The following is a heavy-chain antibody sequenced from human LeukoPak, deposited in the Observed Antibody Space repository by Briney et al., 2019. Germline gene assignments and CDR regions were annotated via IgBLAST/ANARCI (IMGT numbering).Heavy chain of an antibody. J-gene: IGHJ6*02. Sequence: GASVKVSCKASGYTFTSYAINWVRQATGQGLEWMGWMNPNSGNTGYAQKFQGRVTMTRNTSISTAYMELSSLRSEDTAVYYCARASITYDFWSGYFFYYYYGMDVWGQGTTVTVSS. CDR3: ARASITYDFWSGYFFYYYYGMDV. V-gene: IGHV1-8*01. D-gene: IGHD3-3*01. CDR2: MNPNSGNT. CDR1: GYTFTSYA.